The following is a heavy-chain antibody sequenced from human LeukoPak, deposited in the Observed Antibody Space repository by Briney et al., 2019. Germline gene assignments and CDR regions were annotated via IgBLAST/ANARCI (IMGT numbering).Heavy chain of an antibody. J-gene: IGHJ6*02. V-gene: IGHV1-69*13. CDR3: ATDRKVPGYYYYYYGMDV. CDR1: GGTFSSYA. Sequence: SVKVSCKASGGTFSSYAISWVRQAPGQGLEWMGGIIPIFGTANYAQKFQGRVTITADESTSTAYMELSSLRSEDTAVYYCATDRKVPGYYYYYYGMDVWGQGTTVTVSS. D-gene: IGHD1-14*01. CDR2: IIPIFGTA.